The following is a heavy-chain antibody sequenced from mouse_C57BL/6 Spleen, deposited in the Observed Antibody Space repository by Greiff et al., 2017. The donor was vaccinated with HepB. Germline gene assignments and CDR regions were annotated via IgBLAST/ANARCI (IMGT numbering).Heavy chain of an antibody. J-gene: IGHJ2*01. CDR3: ARKQLRSYFDY. Sequence: QVQLQQPGAELVKPGASVKLSCKASGYTFTSYWMQWVKQRPGQGLEWIGEIDPSDSYTNYNQKFKGKATLTVDTSSSTAYMQLISLTSEDSAVYYCARKQLRSYFDYWGQGTTLTVSS. D-gene: IGHD3-2*02. V-gene: IGHV1-50*01. CDR1: GYTFTSYW. CDR2: IDPSDSYT.